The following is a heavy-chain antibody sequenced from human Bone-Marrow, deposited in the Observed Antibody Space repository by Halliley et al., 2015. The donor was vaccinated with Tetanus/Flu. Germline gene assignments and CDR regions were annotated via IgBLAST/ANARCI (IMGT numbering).Heavy chain of an antibody. CDR1: GGSLSGYY. CDR2: IIKTGST. J-gene: IGHJ6*02. CDR3: MRTEGPYYNGMDV. V-gene: IGHV4-34*12. Sequence: GLVKPSETLSLTCGVSGGSLSGYYWSWIRQPPGKGLEWIGEIIKTGSTDYNPSLRSRVTISVDTSKNQISLNLRSVTAADSAVYYWMRTEGPYYNGMDVWGQGTTVTVSS.